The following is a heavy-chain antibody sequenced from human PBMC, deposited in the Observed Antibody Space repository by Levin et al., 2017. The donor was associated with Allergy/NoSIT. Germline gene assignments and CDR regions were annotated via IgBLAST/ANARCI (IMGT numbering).Heavy chain of an antibody. V-gene: IGHV3-23*01. D-gene: IGHD2/OR15-2a*01. J-gene: IGHJ6*04. CDR2: ISGSGLTS. CDR1: GFTFSSYT. Sequence: PGGSLRLSCAASGFTFSSYTMSWVRQAPGKGLEWVSGISGSGLTSYYADSVKGRFTISRDNSKDTLHLQMKSLRAEDTARYFCAKAMTFDTAGLYYYYYYYYAMDVWGEGTTVTVSS. CDR3: AKAMTFDTAGLYYYYYYYYAMDV.